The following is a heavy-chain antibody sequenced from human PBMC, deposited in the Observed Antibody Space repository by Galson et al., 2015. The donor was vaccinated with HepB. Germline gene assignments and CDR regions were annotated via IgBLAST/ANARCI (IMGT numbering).Heavy chain of an antibody. V-gene: IGHV1-2*02. Sequence: SVKVSCKASGYTFTGYYMHWVRQAPGQGLEWMGWINPNSGVTNYAQKFQGRVTMTRDTSITTAYMELRRLRSDDTAVYYCATSRYYDSSGYPYWGQGTLVTVSS. CDR1: GYTFTGYY. CDR3: ATSRYYDSSGYPY. J-gene: IGHJ4*02. D-gene: IGHD3-22*01. CDR2: INPNSGVT.